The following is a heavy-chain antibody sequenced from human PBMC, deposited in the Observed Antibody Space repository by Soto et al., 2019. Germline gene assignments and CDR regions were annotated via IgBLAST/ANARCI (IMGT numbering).Heavy chain of an antibody. CDR2: TYHSGNP. V-gene: IGHV4-30-2*01. D-gene: IGHD5-18*01. CDR3: ARGYGRNFDY. CDR1: GDTISTGGYT. J-gene: IGHJ4*02. Sequence: PSETLSLTCDVSGDTISTGGYTWAWIRQPPGKALEWIGHTYHSGNPYYNPSLKSRVIISVDTSKNQFSLKLSSVTGADTAVYYCARGYGRNFDYWGQGTLVTVSS.